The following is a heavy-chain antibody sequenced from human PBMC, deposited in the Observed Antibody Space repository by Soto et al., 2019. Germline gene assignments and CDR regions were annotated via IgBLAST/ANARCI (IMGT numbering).Heavy chain of an antibody. CDR3: AKDPGDSGYDPGDHYYYYMDV. CDR1: GFTFSSYG. V-gene: IGHV3-30*18. Sequence: QVQLVESGGGVVQPGRSLRLSCAASGFTFSSYGMHWVRQAPGKGLEWVAVISYDGSNKYYADSVKGRFPISRDNSKNTLYLQMNSLRAEDTAVYYCAKDPGDSGYDPGDHYYYYMDVWGKGTTVTVSS. J-gene: IGHJ6*03. D-gene: IGHD5-12*01. CDR2: ISYDGSNK.